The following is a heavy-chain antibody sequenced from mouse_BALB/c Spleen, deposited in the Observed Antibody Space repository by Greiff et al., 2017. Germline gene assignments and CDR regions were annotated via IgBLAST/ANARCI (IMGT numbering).Heavy chain of an antibody. CDR2: IDPANGNT. V-gene: IGHV14-3*02. Sequence: VHVKQSGAELVKPGASVKLSCTASGFNIKDTYMHWVKQRPEQGLEWIGRIDPANGNTKYDPKFQGKATITADTSSNTAYLQLSSLTSEDTAVYYCAGSPSSQREYYAMDYWGQGTSVTVSS. J-gene: IGHJ4*01. CDR1: GFNIKDTY. CDR3: AGSPSSQREYYAMDY. D-gene: IGHD6-1*01.